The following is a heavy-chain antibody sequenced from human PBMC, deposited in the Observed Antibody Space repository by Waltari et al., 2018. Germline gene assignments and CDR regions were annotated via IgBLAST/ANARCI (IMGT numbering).Heavy chain of an antibody. CDR1: GGSISCYY. Sequence: QVQLQESGPGLVKPSETLSLTCPVSGGSISCYYWSWIRQPAGKGLEWIGRIYTSGSTNYNPSLKSRVTMSVDTSKNQFSLKLSSVTAADTAVYYCAREYYYGSGSYGSNWFDPWGQGTLVTVSS. V-gene: IGHV4-4*07. CDR2: IYTSGST. J-gene: IGHJ5*02. CDR3: AREYYYGSGSYGSNWFDP. D-gene: IGHD3-10*01.